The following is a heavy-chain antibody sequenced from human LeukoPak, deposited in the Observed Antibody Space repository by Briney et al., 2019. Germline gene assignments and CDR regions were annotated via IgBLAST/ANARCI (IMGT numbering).Heavy chain of an antibody. CDR2: IYYSGST. V-gene: IGHV4-31*03. CDR1: GGSISSGGYY. J-gene: IGHJ3*02. D-gene: IGHD6-19*01. CDR3: ARDDHSSGWYLGHASDI. Sequence: SQTLSLTCTVSGGSISSGGYYWSWIRQHPGKGLEWIGYIYYSGSTYYNPSLKSRVTISVDTSKNQFSLKLSSVTAADTAVYYCARDDHSSGWYLGHASDIWGQGTMVTVSS.